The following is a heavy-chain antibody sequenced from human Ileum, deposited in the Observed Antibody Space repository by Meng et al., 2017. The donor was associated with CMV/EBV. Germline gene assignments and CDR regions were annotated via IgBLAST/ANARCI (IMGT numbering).Heavy chain of an antibody. CDR1: GYTFTDYY. V-gene: IGHV1-2*02. CDR2: INPKNGDT. J-gene: IGHJ5*02. Sequence: QGQLGQAGAEVKKPGASVKVSCKASGYTFTDYYMHWVRQAPGQGLDWMGWINPKNGDTKYAQKFQDRVTMTRDTSIRTAYMELSRLGSDDTAVYYCAKKGVAAAISSWFDPWGQGTLVTVSS. D-gene: IGHD2-2*02. CDR3: AKKGVAAAISSWFDP.